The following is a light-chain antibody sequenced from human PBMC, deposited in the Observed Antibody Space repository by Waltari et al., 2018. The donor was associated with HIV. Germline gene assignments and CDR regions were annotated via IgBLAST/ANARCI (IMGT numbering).Light chain of an antibody. CDR2: YNN. CDR3: AAWDDSLMGV. V-gene: IGLV1-44*01. Sequence: QSVLTQPPSASGTPGQRVTISCSGSSSNIGSNTVNWYQQLPGTSPKLLIYYNNQRPSGVPDRSSGSKSGTSASLAISGLQSEDEADYYCAAWDDSLMGVFGGGTRLTVL. CDR1: SSNIGSNT. J-gene: IGLJ3*02.